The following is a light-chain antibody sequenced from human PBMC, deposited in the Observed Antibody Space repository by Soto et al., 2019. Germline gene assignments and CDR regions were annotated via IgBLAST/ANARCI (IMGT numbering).Light chain of an antibody. J-gene: IGLJ1*01. CDR2: SDN. Sequence: QSVLTQPPSASGTPGQRVTISCSGARSNIGSNHVYWYQQIPGTAPKLLIYSDNQRPSGVPDRFSGSKSGTSASLAISGLRSEDEADYYCAAWDDRMRGAFFGHGTKVTVL. V-gene: IGLV1-47*02. CDR3: AAWDDRMRGAF. CDR1: RSNIGSNH.